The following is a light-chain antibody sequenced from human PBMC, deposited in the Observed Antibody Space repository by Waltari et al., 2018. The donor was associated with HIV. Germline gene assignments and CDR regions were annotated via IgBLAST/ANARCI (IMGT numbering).Light chain of an antibody. CDR2: PAF. J-gene: IGKJ3*01. V-gene: IGKV1-12*01. CDR3: QQSQSTPLT. Sequence: DIQMTQSPSSVSASVGDRVTITCRASHSIRGWLGWYQQKPGGAPKLLIYPAFKLQSGVSSRFGGSGSGTEFTLTINSLQPDDLATYHCQQSQSTPLTFGPGTKVEVK. CDR1: HSIRGW.